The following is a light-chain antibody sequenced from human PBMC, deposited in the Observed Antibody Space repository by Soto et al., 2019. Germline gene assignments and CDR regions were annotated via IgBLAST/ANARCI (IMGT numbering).Light chain of an antibody. CDR1: SSDVGGSNY. Sequence: QSALAQPASVSGSPGQSITISCTGTSSDVGGSNYVSGYQQLPGKAPKLMIYDVSDRPSGVFNRFSGSKSGNTASLTISGLQAEDEADYYCSSYTSSSLYVFGTGTKVTVL. CDR3: SSYTSSSLYV. V-gene: IGLV2-14*01. CDR2: DVS. J-gene: IGLJ1*01.